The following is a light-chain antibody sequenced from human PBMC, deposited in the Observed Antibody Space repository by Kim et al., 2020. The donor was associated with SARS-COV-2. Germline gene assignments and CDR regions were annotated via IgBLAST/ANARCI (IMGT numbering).Light chain of an antibody. V-gene: IGLV1-51*01. J-gene: IGLJ3*02. CDR2: DNH. CDR3: GTWDTSLSVWV. Sequence: QSVLTQPPSVSAAPGQKVTISCSGSNSNIGNDFVSWYQQLPGTAPKLLIYDNHKRPSGIPDRFSGSKSGTSATLGITGLQTGDEADYYCGTWDTSLSVWVFGGGTQLTVL. CDR1: NSNIGNDF.